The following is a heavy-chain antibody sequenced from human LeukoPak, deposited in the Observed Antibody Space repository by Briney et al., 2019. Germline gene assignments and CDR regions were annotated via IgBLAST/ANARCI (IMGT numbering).Heavy chain of an antibody. CDR3: ARGYYDILTGYYMGGYYYGMDV. J-gene: IGHJ6*04. CDR2: ISGYNGNT. Sequence: ASVKVSCKASGHTFTSYGINWVRQAPGQGLEWMGWISGYNGNTNYAQKLQGRVTMTTDTSTSTAYMELRSLRSDDTAVYYCARGYYDILTGYYMGGYYYGMDVWGKGTTVTVSS. V-gene: IGHV1-18*04. CDR1: GHTFTSYG. D-gene: IGHD3-9*01.